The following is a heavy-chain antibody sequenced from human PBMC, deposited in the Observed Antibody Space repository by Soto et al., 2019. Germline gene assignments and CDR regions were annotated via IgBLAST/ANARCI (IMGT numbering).Heavy chain of an antibody. CDR1: GYTFTSYY. CDR3: ARDWTPLYCSGGSCYSDPKNYGMDV. D-gene: IGHD2-15*01. CDR2: INPSGGST. V-gene: IGHV1-46*01. J-gene: IGHJ6*02. Sequence: ASVKVSCKASGYTFTSYYMHWVRQAPGQGLEWMGIINPSGGSTSYAQKFQGRVTMTRDTSTSTVYMELSSLRSEDTAVYYCARDWTPLYCSGGSCYSDPKNYGMDVWGQGTTVTVSS.